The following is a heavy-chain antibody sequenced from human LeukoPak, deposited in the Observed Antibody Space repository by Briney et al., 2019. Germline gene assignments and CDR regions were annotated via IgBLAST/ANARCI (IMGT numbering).Heavy chain of an antibody. Sequence: ASVKVSCKASGYTFIDYYLRWVRQALGQGPEWMGWINPNSGTTDYAQIFQGRVTMTRDTSISIAYMELSSLRSDDTAVYHCARVRAPSFTQGGFDYWGQGTLVTVSS. CDR3: ARVRAPSFTQGGFDY. J-gene: IGHJ4*02. CDR2: INPNSGTT. CDR1: GYTFIDYY. D-gene: IGHD3-16*01. V-gene: IGHV1-2*02.